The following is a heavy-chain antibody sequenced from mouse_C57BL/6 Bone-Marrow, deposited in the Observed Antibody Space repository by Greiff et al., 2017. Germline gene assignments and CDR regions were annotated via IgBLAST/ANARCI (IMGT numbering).Heavy chain of an antibody. Sequence: EVKLVESGTVLARPGASVKMSCKTSGYTFTSYWMHWVKQRPGQGLEWIGAIYPGNSDTSYNQKFKGKAKLTAVTSASTAYMELSSLTNEDSEVYCCTREKDSSGPYYFDYWDQGTTLTVSS. J-gene: IGHJ2*01. CDR3: TREKDSSGPYYFDY. CDR1: GYTFTSYW. CDR2: IYPGNSDT. D-gene: IGHD3-2*02. V-gene: IGHV1-5*01.